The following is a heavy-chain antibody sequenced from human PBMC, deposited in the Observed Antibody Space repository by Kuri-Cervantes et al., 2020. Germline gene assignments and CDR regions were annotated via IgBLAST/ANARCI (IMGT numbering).Heavy chain of an antibody. CDR1: GFTFSDYY. V-gene: IGHV3-11*04. D-gene: IGHD6-13*01. CDR3: ARVPWYSSSWYLDY. J-gene: IGHJ4*02. CDR2: ISSSGSTI. Sequence: GESLKISCAASGFTFSDYYMSWIRQAPGKGLEWVSYISSSGSTIYYADSVKGRFTISRDNAKNSLYLQMNSLRAEDTAVYYCARVPWYSSSWYLDYWGQGTLVTVSS.